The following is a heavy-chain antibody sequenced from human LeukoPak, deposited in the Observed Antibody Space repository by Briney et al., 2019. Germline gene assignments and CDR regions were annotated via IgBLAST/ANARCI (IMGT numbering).Heavy chain of an antibody. Sequence: PGGSLRLFCAASGLTFSSYAMSWVRQAPGKGLEWVSAISGSGGTTYYTDSVKGRFTVSRDNSKNTLYLQMNSLRAEDTAIYYCAKRAYSGIYFAAFDIWGQGTMVTVSS. CDR1: GLTFSSYA. D-gene: IGHD1-26*01. CDR2: ISGSGGTT. CDR3: AKRAYSGIYFAAFDI. V-gene: IGHV3-23*01. J-gene: IGHJ3*02.